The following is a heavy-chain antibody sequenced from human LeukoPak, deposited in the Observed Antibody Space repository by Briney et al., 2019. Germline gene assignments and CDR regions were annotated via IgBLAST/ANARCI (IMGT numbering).Heavy chain of an antibody. CDR2: ISGSGGST. J-gene: IGHJ6*02. CDR1: GFTFSSYA. Sequence: PGGSLRLSCAASGFTFSSYAMSWVRQAPGKGLEWVSAISGSGGSTYYADSVKGRFTISRDNSKNTLYLQMNSLRAEDTAVYYCAKVRDSSGYYYYYYGMDVWGQGTTVTVSS. CDR3: AKVRDSSGYYYYYYGMDV. V-gene: IGHV3-23*01. D-gene: IGHD3-22*01.